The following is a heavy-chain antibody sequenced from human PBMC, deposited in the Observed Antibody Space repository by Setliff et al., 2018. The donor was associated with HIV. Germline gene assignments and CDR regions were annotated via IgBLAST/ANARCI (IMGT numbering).Heavy chain of an antibody. CDR2: VYSSGNT. CDR3: ARASSGYESRGLFDY. CDR1: GGSIDFGVYY. J-gene: IGHJ4*02. Sequence: PSETLSLTCTVSGGSIDFGVYYWNWIRQRPGKGLGWIGRVYSSGNTNDSPSRRGRVTMSVDTCKNQFSLKLRSVTAADTAVYFCARASSGYESRGLFDYWGQGMLVTVSS. V-gene: IGHV4-61*02. D-gene: IGHD5-12*01.